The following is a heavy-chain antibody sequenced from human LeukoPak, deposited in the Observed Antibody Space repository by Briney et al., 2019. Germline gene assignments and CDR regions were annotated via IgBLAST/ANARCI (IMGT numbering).Heavy chain of an antibody. D-gene: IGHD7-27*01. CDR2: INPSGDST. Sequence: GASVKVSCKASGYTFNRYYIHWVRQAPGQGLEWTGIINPSGDSTSYAPKLQGRVTMTRDTSTSTVYMELNSLTSEDTAVYYCARGRGSSNDWGYFDFWGQGTLVTVSS. V-gene: IGHV1-46*02. J-gene: IGHJ4*02. CDR3: ARGRGSSNDWGYFDF. CDR1: GYTFNRYY.